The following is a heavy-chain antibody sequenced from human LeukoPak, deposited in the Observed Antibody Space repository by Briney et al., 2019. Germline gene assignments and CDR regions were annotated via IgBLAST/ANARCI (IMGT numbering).Heavy chain of an antibody. V-gene: IGHV4-59*12. D-gene: IGHD3-16*01. J-gene: IGHJ4*02. CDR3: ARVVYDYVWGSYYDY. CDR1: GGSISSYY. Sequence: PSETLSLTCTVSGGSISSYYWSWIRQPPGKGLEWIGYIYYSGSTNYNPSLKSRVTMSVDTSKNQFSLKLSSVTAADTAVYYCARVVYDYVWGSYYDYWGQGTLVTVSS. CDR2: IYYSGST.